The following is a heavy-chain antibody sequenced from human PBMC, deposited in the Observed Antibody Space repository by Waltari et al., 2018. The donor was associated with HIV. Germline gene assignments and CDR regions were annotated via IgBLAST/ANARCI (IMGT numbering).Heavy chain of an antibody. J-gene: IGHJ3*02. Sequence: QLLLQESGPRLVTSPETLSLTCTVSASSTSRNYYWGRIRQAPGKGLEWIGSISRSGTTYYNPSFKTRVTISVNMSKNQYSLKLSSLTAADTAMYYCARDQDYYDSSGYTSYAFDIWGRGTMIIVSS. CDR3: ARDQDYYDSSGYTSYAFDI. CDR1: ASSTSRNYY. CDR2: ISRSGTT. D-gene: IGHD3-22*01. V-gene: IGHV4-38-2*02.